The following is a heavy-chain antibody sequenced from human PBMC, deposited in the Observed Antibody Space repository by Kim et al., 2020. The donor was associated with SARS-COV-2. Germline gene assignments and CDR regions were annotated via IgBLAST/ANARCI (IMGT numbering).Heavy chain of an antibody. V-gene: IGHV1-69*04. D-gene: IGHD3-3*01. Sequence: SVKVSCKASGGTFSSYAISWVRQAPGQGLEWMGRIIPILGIANYAQKFQGRVTITADKSTSTAYMELSSLRSEDTAVYYCARAAGDGFWSGYYGSYYYM. J-gene: IGHJ6*03. CDR1: GGTFSSYA. CDR2: IIPILGIA. CDR3: ARAAGDGFWSGYYGSYYYM.